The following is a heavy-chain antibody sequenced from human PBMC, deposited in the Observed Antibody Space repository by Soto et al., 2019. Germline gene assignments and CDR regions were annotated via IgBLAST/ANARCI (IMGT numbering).Heavy chain of an antibody. CDR3: AKGRMVRGVKPPYYYYGMDV. Sequence: GSLRLSCAASGFTFSSYAMSWVRQAPGKGLEWVSAISGSGGSTYYADSVKGRFTISRDNSKNTLYLQMNSLRAEDTAVYYCAKGRMVRGVKPPYYYYGMDVWGQGTTVTVSS. V-gene: IGHV3-23*01. CDR1: GFTFSSYA. J-gene: IGHJ6*02. CDR2: ISGSGGST. D-gene: IGHD3-10*01.